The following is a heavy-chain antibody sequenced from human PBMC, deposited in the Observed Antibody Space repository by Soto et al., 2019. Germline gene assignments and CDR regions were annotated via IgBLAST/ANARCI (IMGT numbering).Heavy chain of an antibody. V-gene: IGHV3-30*18. Sequence: GGSLRLSCAASGFTFSSYGMHWVRQAPGKGLEWVAVISYDGSNKYYADSVKGRITISRDNSKNTLYLQMNSLRAEDTAVYYCAKEAYSSGWSYYYYYGMDVWGQGTTVTVSS. CDR2: ISYDGSNK. J-gene: IGHJ6*02. CDR3: AKEAYSSGWSYYYYYGMDV. CDR1: GFTFSSYG. D-gene: IGHD6-19*01.